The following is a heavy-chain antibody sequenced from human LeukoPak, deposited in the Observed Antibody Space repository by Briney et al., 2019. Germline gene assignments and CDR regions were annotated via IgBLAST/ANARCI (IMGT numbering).Heavy chain of an antibody. Sequence: GASVTVSCKASGYTFINHAIHWVRQAPGQRLEWMGWINIGNGNTKYSQNFQGRITITRDTSATTAYMDLSSLRSEDTAMYYCARRLGRSFDYWGQGTLVTVSS. D-gene: IGHD2-21*01. V-gene: IGHV1-3*04. CDR3: ARRLGRSFDY. CDR1: GYTFINHA. J-gene: IGHJ4*02. CDR2: INIGNGNT.